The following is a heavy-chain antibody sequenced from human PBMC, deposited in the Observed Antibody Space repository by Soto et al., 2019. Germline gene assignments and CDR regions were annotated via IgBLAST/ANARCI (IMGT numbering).Heavy chain of an antibody. CDR2: IIPIFGTA. CDR3: ARGGEVLLRTWPLNLFDY. V-gene: IGHV1-69*12. J-gene: IGHJ4*02. D-gene: IGHD3-10*01. Sequence: QVQLVQSGAEVKKPGSSVKVSCKASGGTFSSYAISWVRQAPGQGLEWMGGIIPIFGTANYAQKFQGRVTLTADESTSTAYMELSSLRSEDTAVYYCARGGEVLLRTWPLNLFDYWGQGTLVTVSS. CDR1: GGTFSSYA.